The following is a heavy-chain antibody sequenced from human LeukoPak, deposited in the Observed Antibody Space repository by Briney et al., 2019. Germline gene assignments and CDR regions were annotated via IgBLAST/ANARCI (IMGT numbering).Heavy chain of an antibody. D-gene: IGHD3-22*01. J-gene: IGHJ4*02. CDR2: INSDGSST. Sequence: PGGSLRLSCAASGFTFSSYWMHWVRHAPGKGLVWVSRINSDGSSTTYADSVKGRFTISRDNAKNTLYLQMNSLRAEDTAVYYCARGRETYYYDSSGYYLFAYWGQGTLVTVSS. CDR3: ARGRETYYYDSSGYYLFAY. CDR1: GFTFSSYW. V-gene: IGHV3-74*01.